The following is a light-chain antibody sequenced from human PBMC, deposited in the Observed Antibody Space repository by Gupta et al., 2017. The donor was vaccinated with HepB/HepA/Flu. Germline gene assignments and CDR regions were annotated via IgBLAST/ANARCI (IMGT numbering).Light chain of an antibody. CDR3: LQDSTDPLT. Sequence: AIQMTQSPSSLSASVGDRVTITCRASQGIRNDLGWYQQKPGKAPKVLIYGATYLQRGVPTQFSGSGSGTDFSLTISSLQPEDFATAYCLQDSTDPLTFGGGTKVEIK. CDR1: QGIRND. CDR2: GAT. V-gene: IGKV1-6*01. J-gene: IGKJ4*01.